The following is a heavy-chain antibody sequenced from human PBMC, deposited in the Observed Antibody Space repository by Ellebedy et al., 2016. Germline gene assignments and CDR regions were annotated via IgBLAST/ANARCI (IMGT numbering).Heavy chain of an antibody. CDR3: ARGSPPDV. V-gene: IGHV3-23*01. Sequence: GESLKISXAASGFTFSSYAMSWVRQAPGKGLEWVSAISGSGGSTYYADSVKGRFTISRDNSKNTLYLQINSLRAEDTAVYYCARGSPPDVWGQGTMVTVSS. CDR2: ISGSGGST. J-gene: IGHJ3*01. CDR1: GFTFSSYA.